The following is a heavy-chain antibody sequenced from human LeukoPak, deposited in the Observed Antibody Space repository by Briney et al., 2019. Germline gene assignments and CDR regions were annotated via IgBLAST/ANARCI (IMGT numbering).Heavy chain of an antibody. Sequence: ASVKVSCKASGYTFTSYYMHWVRQAPGQGVEWMGIINPSGGSTSCAQKFQGRVTMTRGTSTSTVYMELSSLRSEDTAVYYCARDPKHTYYYDKGGYWGQGTLVTVSS. CDR3: ARDPKHTYYYDKGGY. CDR1: GYTFTSYY. D-gene: IGHD3-22*01. J-gene: IGHJ4*02. CDR2: INPSGGST. V-gene: IGHV1-46*01.